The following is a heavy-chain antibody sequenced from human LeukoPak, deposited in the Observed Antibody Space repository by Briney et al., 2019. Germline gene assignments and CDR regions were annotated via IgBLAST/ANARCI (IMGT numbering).Heavy chain of an antibody. CDR3: AKDDLRYCSSTSCRRLDY. J-gene: IGHJ4*02. D-gene: IGHD2-2*01. CDR1: GFTFSSYG. CDR2: IWYDGSNK. V-gene: IGHV3-30*02. Sequence: PGGSLRLSCAASGFTFSSYGMHWVRQAPGKGLEWVAFIWYDGSNKYYADSVKGRFTISRDNSKNMLYLQMNSLRAEDTAVYYCAKDDLRYCSSTSCRRLDYWGQGTLVTVSS.